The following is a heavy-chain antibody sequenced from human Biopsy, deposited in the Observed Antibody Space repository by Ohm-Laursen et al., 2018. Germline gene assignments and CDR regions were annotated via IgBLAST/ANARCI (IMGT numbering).Heavy chain of an antibody. J-gene: IGHJ4*02. CDR1: GFIFSTYT. CDR3: ARAYSRGDY. V-gene: IGHV3-21*01. D-gene: IGHD2-15*01. Sequence: SLRLSCAASGFIFSTYTMNWVRQAPGEGLEWVSSISSRSSDIYYADSVEGRFTISRDNAKNSLFLHMNSLRAEDTAVHYCARAYSRGDYWGQGTLVTVSS. CDR2: ISSRSSDI.